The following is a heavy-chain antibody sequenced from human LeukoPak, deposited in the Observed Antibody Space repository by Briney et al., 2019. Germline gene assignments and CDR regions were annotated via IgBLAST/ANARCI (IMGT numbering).Heavy chain of an antibody. Sequence: SETLSLTCTVSGGSISSGTYYWSWIRQPAGKGLEWIGRIYTSGSTKYNPSLKSRITISVDTSKNQFSLKLSSVTAADTAVYYCARDRRDIVLMVYAPYNWFDPWGQGTLVTVSS. J-gene: IGHJ5*02. CDR1: GGSISSGTYY. CDR3: ARDRRDIVLMVYAPYNWFDP. D-gene: IGHD2-8*01. CDR2: IYTSGST. V-gene: IGHV4-61*02.